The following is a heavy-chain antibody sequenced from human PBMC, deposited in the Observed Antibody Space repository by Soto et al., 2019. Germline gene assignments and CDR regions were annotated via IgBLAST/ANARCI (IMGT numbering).Heavy chain of an antibody. CDR3: ARGPNYYDSSGYYYGRAFDI. V-gene: IGHV1-69*13. J-gene: IGHJ3*02. D-gene: IGHD3-22*01. CDR1: GGTFSSYA. Sequence: SVKVSCKASGGTFSSYAISWVRQAPGQGLEWMGGIIPIFGTTNYAQKFQGRVTMTGDESTSTAYMELSSLRSDDTAVYYCARGPNYYDSSGYYYGRAFDIWGQGTMVTVSS. CDR2: IIPIFGTT.